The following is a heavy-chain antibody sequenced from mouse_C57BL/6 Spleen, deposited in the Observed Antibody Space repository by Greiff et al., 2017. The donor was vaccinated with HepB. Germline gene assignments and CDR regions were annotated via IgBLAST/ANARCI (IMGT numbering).Heavy chain of an antibody. CDR1: GYTFTSYW. CDR2: IYPSDSET. J-gene: IGHJ4*01. V-gene: IGHV1-61*01. CDR3: TRVGVSMDY. Sequence: VQLQQPGAELVRPGSSVKLSCKASGYTFTSYWMEWVKQRPGQGLEWIGNIYPSDSETHYNQKFKDKATLTVDKSSSTAYMQLSSLTSEDSAVYYCTRVGVSMDYWGQGTSVTVSS.